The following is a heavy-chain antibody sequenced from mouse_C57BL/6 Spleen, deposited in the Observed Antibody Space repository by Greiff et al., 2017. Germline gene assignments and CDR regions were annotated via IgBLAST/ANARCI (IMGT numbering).Heavy chain of an antibody. CDR2: IDPETGGT. CDR3: TLLTGDYFDY. Sequence: QVQLKQSGAELVRPGASVTLSCKASGYTFTDYEMHWVKQTPVHGLEWIGAIDPETGGTAYNQKFKGKAILTADKSSSTAYMELRSLTSEDSAVYYCTLLTGDYFDYWGQGTTLTVSS. V-gene: IGHV1-15*01. D-gene: IGHD4-1*01. CDR1: GYTFTDYE. J-gene: IGHJ2*01.